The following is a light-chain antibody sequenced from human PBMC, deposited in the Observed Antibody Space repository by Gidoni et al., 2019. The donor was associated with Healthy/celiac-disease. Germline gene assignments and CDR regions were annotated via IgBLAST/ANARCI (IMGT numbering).Light chain of an antibody. J-gene: IGKJ1*01. CDR2: AAS. CDR3: QQRSNWRWT. Sequence: EIVLTQSPATLSLSPGERATLSCRASQSVSSYLAWYKQKPGQAPRLLIYAASNRATGIPARFSGSGSGTDFTLTISSLEPEDFAVYYCQQRSNWRWTFGQGTKVEIK. CDR1: QSVSSY. V-gene: IGKV3-11*01.